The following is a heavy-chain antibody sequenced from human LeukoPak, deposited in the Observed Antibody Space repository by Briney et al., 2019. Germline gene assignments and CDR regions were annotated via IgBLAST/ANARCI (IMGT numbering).Heavy chain of an antibody. Sequence: GGSLRLSCAASGFTFSRTWMYWVRQAPGKGLVWVSRINSDGSSTTYADSVKGRFTISRDNAKNTAYLQMNRLRGEDTAVYFCARDWHYAMDVWGQGTTVTVSS. V-gene: IGHV3-74*01. J-gene: IGHJ6*02. CDR2: INSDGSST. CDR1: GFTFSRTW. CDR3: ARDWHYAMDV.